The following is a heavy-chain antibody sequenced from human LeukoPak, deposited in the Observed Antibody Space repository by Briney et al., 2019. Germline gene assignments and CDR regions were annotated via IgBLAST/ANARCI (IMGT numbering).Heavy chain of an antibody. CDR3: ATEGKMVRGVYTDY. D-gene: IGHD3-10*01. V-gene: IGHV1-24*01. CDR2: FDPEDGET. CDR1: GYTLTELS. J-gene: IGHJ4*02. Sequence: SVKVSCKVSGYTLTELSMHWVRQAPGKGLEWMGRFDPEDGETIYAQKFQGRVTMTADTSTDTVYTELSSLRSEDTAVYYCATEGKMVRGVYTDYWGQGTLVTVSS.